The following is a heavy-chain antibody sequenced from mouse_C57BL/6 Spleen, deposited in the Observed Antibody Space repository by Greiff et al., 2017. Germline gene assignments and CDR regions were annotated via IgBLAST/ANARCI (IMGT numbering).Heavy chain of an antibody. J-gene: IGHJ4*01. Sequence: EVHLVESGPGLVKPSQSLSLTCSVTGYSITSGYYWNWIRQFPGNKLEWMGYISYDGSNNYNPSLKNRISITRDTSKNQFFLKLNSVTTEDTATYYCARDPLIYYDYDGPYAMDYWGQGTSVTVSS. CDR1: GYSITSGYY. CDR3: ARDPLIYYDYDGPYAMDY. CDR2: ISYDGSN. V-gene: IGHV3-6*01. D-gene: IGHD2-4*01.